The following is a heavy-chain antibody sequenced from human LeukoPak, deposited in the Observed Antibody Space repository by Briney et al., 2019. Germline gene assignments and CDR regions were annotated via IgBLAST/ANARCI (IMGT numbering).Heavy chain of an antibody. V-gene: IGHV4-38-2*02. Sequence: KASETLSLTCTVSGYSISSGYYWGWIRQPPGKGLEWIGSIYHSGGTYYNPSLKSRVTISVDTSKNQFSLKLSSVTAADTAVYYCARNYYDSSGYPYFDYWGQGTLVTVSS. CDR3: ARNYYDSSGYPYFDY. CDR1: GYSISSGYY. D-gene: IGHD3-22*01. J-gene: IGHJ4*02. CDR2: IYHSGGT.